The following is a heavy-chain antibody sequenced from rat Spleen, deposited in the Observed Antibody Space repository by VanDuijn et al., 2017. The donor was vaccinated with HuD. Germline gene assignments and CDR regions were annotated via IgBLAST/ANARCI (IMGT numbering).Heavy chain of an antibody. Sequence: EVQLVESDGGLVQPGRSLKLSCAASGLTFSDYYMAWVRQAPTKGLEWVATISSDGGRNFYRDSVQGRFTISRDNAKSSLYLQMDSLRSGDTATYYCTTRPYYSSLNWFPYWGQGTLVTVSS. CDR1: GLTFSDYY. V-gene: IGHV5-20*01. CDR3: TTRPYYSSLNWFPY. CDR2: ISSDGGRN. J-gene: IGHJ3*01. D-gene: IGHD1-2*01.